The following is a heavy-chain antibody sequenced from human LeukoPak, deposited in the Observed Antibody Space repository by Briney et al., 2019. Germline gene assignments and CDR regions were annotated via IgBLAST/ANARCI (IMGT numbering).Heavy chain of an antibody. CDR1: GFTFSSYA. D-gene: IGHD2-2*01. CDR3: ANHLYVLQLLLDY. J-gene: IGHJ4*02. CDR2: ISGSGGST. Sequence: GGSLRLSCAASGFTFSSYAMSWVRQAPGKGLEWVSAISGSGGSTYYPDSVKGRFTITRDNSKDTLYLQMNSLRAEDTAVYYCANHLYVLQLLLDYWGQGTLVTVSS. V-gene: IGHV3-23*01.